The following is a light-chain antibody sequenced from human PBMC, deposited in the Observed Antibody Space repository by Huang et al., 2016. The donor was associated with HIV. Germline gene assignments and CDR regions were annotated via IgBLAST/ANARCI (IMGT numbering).Light chain of an antibody. CDR3: QQRNSWPLT. CDR1: QNIETY. V-gene: IGKV3-11*01. CDR2: DTS. Sequence: TQSPLILSLSPGECGTLSCTASQNIETYLAWYQQRPGLGPRLLIYDTSNRATGIPARFVGGGSGTNFSLTIDDPQSEDVAVYFCQQRNSWPLTFGGGTKVEIK. J-gene: IGKJ4*01.